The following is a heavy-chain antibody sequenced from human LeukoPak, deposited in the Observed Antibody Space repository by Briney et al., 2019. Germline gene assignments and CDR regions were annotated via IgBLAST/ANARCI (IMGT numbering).Heavy chain of an antibody. CDR1: GFVFSDYA. CDR3: AKSGVG. CDR2: ISWNSDDI. D-gene: IGHD3-10*01. V-gene: IGHV3-9*01. J-gene: IGHJ4*02. Sequence: GGSLRLSCVASGFVFSDYAMHWVRQVPGKGLEWVSGISWNSDDIAYADSVRGRFTISRDNAKNSLYLQMNSLRTEDTAFYFCAKSGVGWGQGTLVIVSS.